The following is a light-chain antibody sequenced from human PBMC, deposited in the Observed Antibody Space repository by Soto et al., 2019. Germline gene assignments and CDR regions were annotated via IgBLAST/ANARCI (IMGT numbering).Light chain of an antibody. CDR3: QKYNGAPFT. J-gene: IGKJ3*01. CDR2: AAS. V-gene: IGKV1-27*01. Sequence: DIQMTQSPSSLSASVGDRVTITYRASQGIANYLAWYQQKPGKVPKLLIYAASTLEPGVPSRFSGSGFGTDFTLSISSLQPEDFATYYCQKYNGAPFTFGPGTKVDIK. CDR1: QGIANY.